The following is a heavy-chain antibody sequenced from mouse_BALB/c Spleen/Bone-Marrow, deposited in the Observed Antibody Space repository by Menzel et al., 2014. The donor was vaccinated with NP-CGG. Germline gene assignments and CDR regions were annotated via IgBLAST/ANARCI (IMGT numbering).Heavy chain of an antibody. V-gene: IGHV1S81*02. CDR3: ARERYDYDWMDY. D-gene: IGHD2-4*01. Sequence: QVQLQQPGAELVKPGASVKLSCKASGYTFXSYWMHWVRQRPGQGLEWIGEINPSNGRTNYNEKFKSKATLTVDKSSSTAYMQLSSLTSEDSAVYYCARERYDYDWMDYWGQGTTLTVSS. J-gene: IGHJ2*01. CDR1: GYTFXSYW. CDR2: INPSNGRT.